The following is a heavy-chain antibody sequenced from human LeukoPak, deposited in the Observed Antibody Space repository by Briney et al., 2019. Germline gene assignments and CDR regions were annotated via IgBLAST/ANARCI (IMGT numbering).Heavy chain of an antibody. Sequence: SETLSLTCTVSGGSISSNYWSWIRQPPGKGLEWVGYIYSSGTTNYNPSLKSRVTILIDSSKNQFSLSLTSVTAADTAVYYCARRFGTSGWVDYWGQGTLVTVS. D-gene: IGHD6-19*01. CDR1: GGSISSNY. CDR3: ARRFGTSGWVDY. V-gene: IGHV4-59*08. J-gene: IGHJ4*02. CDR2: IYSSGTT.